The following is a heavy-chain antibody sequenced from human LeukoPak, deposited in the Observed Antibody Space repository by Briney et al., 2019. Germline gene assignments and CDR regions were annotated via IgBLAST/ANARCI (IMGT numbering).Heavy chain of an antibody. V-gene: IGHV4-38-2*01. CDR3: ARKGYQLLSTNWFDP. CDR1: GYSISSGYY. D-gene: IGHD2-2*01. Sequence: PSEXLSLTCAVSGYSISSGYYWGWIRQPPGKGLEWIGSVYPSGRTYYSPSLKRLVPISVDTSNNQFSLKLSSVTAADTAVYYCARKGYQLLSTNWFDPWGQGTLVTVSS. CDR2: VYPSGRT. J-gene: IGHJ5*02.